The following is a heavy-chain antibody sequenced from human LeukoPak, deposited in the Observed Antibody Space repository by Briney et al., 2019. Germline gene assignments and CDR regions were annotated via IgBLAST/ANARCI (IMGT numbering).Heavy chain of an antibody. Sequence: PGGSLRLSCAASGFTFSDYYMSWIRQAPGKGLEWASYISSSGSTIYYADPVKGRFTISRDNAENSLYLQMKSLRAEDTAVYYCARDSGYYYYGMDVWGQGTTVTVSS. V-gene: IGHV3-11*01. CDR2: ISSSGSTI. CDR3: ARDSGYYYYGMDV. J-gene: IGHJ6*02. CDR1: GFTFSDYY.